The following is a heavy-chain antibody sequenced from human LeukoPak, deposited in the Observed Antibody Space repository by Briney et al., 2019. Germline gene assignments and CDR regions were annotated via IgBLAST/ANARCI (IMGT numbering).Heavy chain of an antibody. CDR1: GYTFSGYY. Sequence: GASVKVSCKASGYTFSGYYIHWVRQAPGQGLEWMGWINPNSGGTNYVQKFQGRVTMTRGTSISTAYMELNRLRYDDTAVYYCEKGCSTASCYNAFDIWGQGTMVTVSS. V-gene: IGHV1-2*02. CDR2: INPNSGGT. CDR3: EKGCSTASCYNAFDI. J-gene: IGHJ3*02. D-gene: IGHD2-2*02.